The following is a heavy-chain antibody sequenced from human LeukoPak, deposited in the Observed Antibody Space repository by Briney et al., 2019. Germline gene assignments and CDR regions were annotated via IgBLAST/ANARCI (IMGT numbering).Heavy chain of an antibody. Sequence: PSETLSLTCTVSGGSISSYYWSWIRQPAGKGLEWIGRIYTSGSTNYNPSLKSRVTISVDKSKNQFPLKLSSVTAADTAVYYRARSYDDFWSGYSNWFDPWGQGTLVTVSS. V-gene: IGHV4-4*07. J-gene: IGHJ5*02. D-gene: IGHD3-3*01. CDR3: ARSYDDFWSGYSNWFDP. CDR2: IYTSGST. CDR1: GGSISSYY.